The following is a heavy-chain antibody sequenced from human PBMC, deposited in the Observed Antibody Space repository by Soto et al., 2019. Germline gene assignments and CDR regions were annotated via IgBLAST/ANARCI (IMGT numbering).Heavy chain of an antibody. CDR1: GFTFSSYG. CDR3: ATEPAAIQH. D-gene: IGHD2-2*01. CDR2: IWYDGSNK. J-gene: IGHJ1*01. V-gene: IGHV3-33*01. Sequence: GGSLRLSCAASGFTFSSYGMHWVRQAPGKGLEWVAVIWYDGSNKYYADSVKGRFTISRDNSKNTLYLQMNSLRAEDTAVYYCATEPAAIQHWGQGTLVTVSS.